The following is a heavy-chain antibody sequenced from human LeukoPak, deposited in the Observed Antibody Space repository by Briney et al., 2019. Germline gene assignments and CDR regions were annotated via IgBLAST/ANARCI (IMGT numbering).Heavy chain of an antibody. D-gene: IGHD2-2*01. CDR3: ARGQRAVGYCSSTSCSFGMDV. Sequence: GGSLRLSCAASGFTFSSYWMSWVRQAPGKGLEWVANIKQDGSEKYYVDSVKGRFTISRENAKNSLYLQMNSLRAEDTAVYYCARGQRAVGYCSSTSCSFGMDVWGKGTTVTVSS. CDR1: GFTFSSYW. V-gene: IGHV3-7*03. J-gene: IGHJ6*04. CDR2: IKQDGSEK.